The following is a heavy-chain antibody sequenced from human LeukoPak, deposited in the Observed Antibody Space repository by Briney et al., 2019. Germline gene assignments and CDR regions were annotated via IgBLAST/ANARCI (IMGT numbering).Heavy chain of an antibody. CDR2: INHSGST. CDR1: GGSFSGYY. J-gene: IGHJ4*02. V-gene: IGHV4-34*01. Sequence: PSETLSLTCAVYGGSFSGYYWSWIRQPPGMGLEWIGEINHSGSTNYNPSLKSRVTISVDTSKNQFSLKLSSVTAADTAVYYCARGARDGYNCWGQGTLVTVSS. D-gene: IGHD5-24*01. CDR3: ARGARDGYNC.